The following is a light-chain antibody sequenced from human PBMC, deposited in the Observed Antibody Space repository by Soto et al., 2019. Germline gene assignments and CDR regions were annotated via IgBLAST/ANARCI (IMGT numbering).Light chain of an antibody. Sequence: EIVMTQSPATLSVSPGERATLSCRASQSVSSNLAWYQQKPGQAPRLLIYGASTRATGIPARFSGSGSGTEFPLTISSLQSEDFAVYYCQQYNNCPITFGQGTRLEMK. J-gene: IGKJ5*01. V-gene: IGKV3-15*01. CDR3: QQYNNCPIT. CDR1: QSVSSN. CDR2: GAS.